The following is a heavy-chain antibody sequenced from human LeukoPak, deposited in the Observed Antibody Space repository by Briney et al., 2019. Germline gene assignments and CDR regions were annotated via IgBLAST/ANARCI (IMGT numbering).Heavy chain of an antibody. CDR3: ARGHFLYYYDSSGYYLPTHDAFDI. CDR2: IYYSGST. V-gene: IGHV4-31*03. D-gene: IGHD3-22*01. Sequence: SQTLSLTCTVSGGSISSGGYYWSWIRQHPGKGLEWIGYIYYSGSTNYNPSLKSRVTISVDTSKNQFSLKLSSVTAADTAVYYCARGHFLYYYDSSGYYLPTHDAFDIWGQGTMVTVSS. J-gene: IGHJ3*02. CDR1: GGSISSGGYY.